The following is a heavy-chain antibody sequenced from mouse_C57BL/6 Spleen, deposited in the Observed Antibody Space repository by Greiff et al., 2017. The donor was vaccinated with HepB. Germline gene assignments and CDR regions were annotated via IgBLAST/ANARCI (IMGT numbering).Heavy chain of an antibody. J-gene: IGHJ2*01. Sequence: ESGPGLVKPSQSLSLTCSVTGYSITSGYYWNWIRQFPGNKLEWMGYISYDGSNNYNPSLKNRISITRDTSKNQFFLKLNSVTTEDTATYYCARDFGTGFDYWGQGTTLTVSS. D-gene: IGHD4-1*01. CDR2: ISYDGSN. V-gene: IGHV3-6*01. CDR1: GYSITSGYY. CDR3: ARDFGTGFDY.